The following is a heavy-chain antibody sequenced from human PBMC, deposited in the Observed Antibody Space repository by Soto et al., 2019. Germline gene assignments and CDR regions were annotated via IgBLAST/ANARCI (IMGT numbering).Heavy chain of an antibody. D-gene: IGHD3-22*01. CDR2: IFSGGST. CDR1: GFTVSSSY. CDR3: ANDPYYDRIEDAFDI. J-gene: IGHJ3*02. Sequence: HPGGSLRLSCAASGFTVSSSYMSWVRQAPGKGLEWVSVIFSGGSTYYADSVKGRFTISRDNSKNTLYLQMNSLRAEDTAVYYCANDPYYDRIEDAFDIWGQGTMVTVSS. V-gene: IGHV3-66*01.